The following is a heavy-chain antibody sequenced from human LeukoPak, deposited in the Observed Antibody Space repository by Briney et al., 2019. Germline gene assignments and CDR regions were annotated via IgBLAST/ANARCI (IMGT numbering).Heavy chain of an antibody. D-gene: IGHD1-26*01. CDR1: GFTFSSYA. CDR3: AKCVVATRRGLYFDY. Sequence: GGSLRLSCAASGFTFSSYAMSWVRQAPGKGLEWVSAISGSGGSTYYADSVKGRFTISRDNSKNTLYLQMNSLRAEDTAVYYCAKCVVATRRGLYFDYWGQGTLVTVSS. CDR2: ISGSGGST. J-gene: IGHJ4*02. V-gene: IGHV3-23*01.